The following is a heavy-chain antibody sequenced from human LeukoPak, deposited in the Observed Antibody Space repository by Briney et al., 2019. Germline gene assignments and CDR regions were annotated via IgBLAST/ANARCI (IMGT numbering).Heavy chain of an antibody. CDR3: GRSSAWYAFDY. J-gene: IGHJ4*02. D-gene: IGHD6-19*01. Sequence: PGGSLGLSCADSGLTARSNYMTWVRQAPGKGLEWVSIIYSDSSTYYADSVKGRFTISTDNSKNTLYLQMNSLRAEDTAVYYCGRSSAWYAFDYWGQGTLVTVSS. V-gene: IGHV3-53*01. CDR2: IYSDSST. CDR1: GLTARSNY.